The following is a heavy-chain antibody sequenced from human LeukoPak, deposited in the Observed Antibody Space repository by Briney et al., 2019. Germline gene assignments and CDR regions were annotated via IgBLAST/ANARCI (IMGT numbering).Heavy chain of an antibody. D-gene: IGHD4-17*01. CDR2: IHYSGST. Sequence: SETLSLTCTVSGGSISSTSYYWGWIRQPPGKGLEWIGSIHYSGSTYYNPSLRSRVTISVDTSNSQFSLNLRSVTAADTAVYYCARLNGDFTFDYWGQGTLVTVSS. CDR1: GGSISSTSYY. V-gene: IGHV4-39*01. CDR3: ARLNGDFTFDY. J-gene: IGHJ4*02.